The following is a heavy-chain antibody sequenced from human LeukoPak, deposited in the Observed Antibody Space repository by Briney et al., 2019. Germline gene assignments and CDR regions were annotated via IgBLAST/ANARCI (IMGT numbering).Heavy chain of an antibody. CDR2: ISPNSGGT. CDR3: ASAGATVFGGFVMVAFDI. CDR1: GYTFTGYY. V-gene: IGHV1-2*02. J-gene: IGHJ3*02. Sequence: SLKVSCKASGYTFTGYYMHWVRQAPGQGLEWMGWISPNSGGTNYAQKFQGRVTMTRDTSISTAYMELSRLRSDDTAVYYCASAGATVFGGFVMVAFDIWGQGTMVTVPS. D-gene: IGHD1-26*01.